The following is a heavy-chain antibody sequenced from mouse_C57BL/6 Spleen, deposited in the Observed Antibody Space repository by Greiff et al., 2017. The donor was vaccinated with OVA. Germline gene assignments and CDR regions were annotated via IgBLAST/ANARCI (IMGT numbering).Heavy chain of an antibody. Sequence: QVHVKQPGAELVRPGSSVKLSCKASGYTFTSYWMHWVKQRPIQGLEWIGNIDPSDSETHYNQKFKDKATLTVDKSSSTAYMQLSSLTSEDSAVYYCARWLPHYYAMDYWGQGTSVTVSS. CDR1: GYTFTSYW. V-gene: IGHV1-52*01. CDR3: ARWLPHYYAMDY. D-gene: IGHD2-2*01. J-gene: IGHJ4*01. CDR2: IDPSDSET.